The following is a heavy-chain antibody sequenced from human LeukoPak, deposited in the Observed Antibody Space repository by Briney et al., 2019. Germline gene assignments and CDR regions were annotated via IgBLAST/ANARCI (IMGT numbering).Heavy chain of an antibody. Sequence: GGSLRLSCAASAFSFSSYWMSWVRQAPGKGLEWVANIKQDGSEKWYVDSVKGRFTISRDNAKNSLYLQMNSLRADDTAVYYCARVLRPLRYCSGGSCYSMDFDSWGQGTLVTVSS. CDR2: IKQDGSEK. V-gene: IGHV3-7*03. D-gene: IGHD2-15*01. CDR3: ARVLRPLRYCSGGSCYSMDFDS. CDR1: AFSFSSYW. J-gene: IGHJ4*02.